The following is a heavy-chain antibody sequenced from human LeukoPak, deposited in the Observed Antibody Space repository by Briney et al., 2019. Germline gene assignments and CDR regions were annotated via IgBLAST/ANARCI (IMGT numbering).Heavy chain of an antibody. J-gene: IGHJ4*02. Sequence: GGSLRLSCSASGFTFSSYAMSWVRQAPGKGLEWVSAISGSGGSTYYADSVKGRFTISRDNSKNTLYLQMNSLRAEDTAVYYCAIDFKSGYDSGQFDYWGQGTLVTVSS. CDR1: GFTFSSYA. CDR3: AIDFKSGYDSGQFDY. V-gene: IGHV3-23*01. D-gene: IGHD5-12*01. CDR2: ISGSGGST.